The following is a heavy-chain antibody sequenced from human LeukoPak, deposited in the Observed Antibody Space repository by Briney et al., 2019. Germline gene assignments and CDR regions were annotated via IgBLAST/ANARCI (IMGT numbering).Heavy chain of an antibody. J-gene: IGHJ4*02. CDR1: GFTVSSNY. D-gene: IGHD6-13*01. CDR2: IYSGGST. CDR3: ARDRGQQQLEFDY. Sequence: PGGSLRLSCAASGFTVSSNYMSWVRQAPGKGLEWVSVIYSGGSTYYADSVKGRFTISRDNSKNTLYLQMNSLRAEDTAVYYCARDRGQQQLEFDYWGQGTLVTVSS. V-gene: IGHV3-66*01.